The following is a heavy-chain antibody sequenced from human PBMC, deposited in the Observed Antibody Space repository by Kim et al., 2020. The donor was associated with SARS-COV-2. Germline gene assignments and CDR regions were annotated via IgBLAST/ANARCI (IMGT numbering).Heavy chain of an antibody. V-gene: IGHV3-15*01. CDR1: GFTFSNAW. J-gene: IGHJ6*02. D-gene: IGHD3-16*01. CDR2: IKSQTDGGTT. Sequence: GGSLRLSCAASGFTFSNAWMSWVRQAPGKGLEWVGRIKSQTDGGTTDYAAPVKGRFTISRDDSKNTLYLQMNSLKTEDTAVYYCMGEPWGPPVWGQGTTVTVSS. CDR3: MGEPWGPPV.